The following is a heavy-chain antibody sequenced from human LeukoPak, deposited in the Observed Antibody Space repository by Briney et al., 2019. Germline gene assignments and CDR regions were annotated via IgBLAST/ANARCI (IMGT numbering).Heavy chain of an antibody. V-gene: IGHV1-3*01. Sequence: ASVKVSCKASGYTFTSYAIQWVRQAPGQRLERMGWINACHGNTKYSQNFQGRVTITRDTSASTAYMELSSMRSEDTAVYYCARGAGFAEPLPEYWGQGTLLTVSS. CDR1: GYTFTSYA. CDR3: ARGAGFAEPLPEY. D-gene: IGHD1-14*01. CDR2: INACHGNT. J-gene: IGHJ4*02.